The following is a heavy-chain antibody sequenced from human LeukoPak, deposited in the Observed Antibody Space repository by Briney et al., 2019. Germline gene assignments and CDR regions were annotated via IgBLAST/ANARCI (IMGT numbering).Heavy chain of an antibody. Sequence: ASVKVSCKASGYTFTSYGTSWVRQAPGQGLEWMGWISAYNGNTNYAQKLQGRVTMTTDTSTSTAYMELRSLRSDDTAVYYCARDRSPRYYYDSSGYGKFDYWGQGTLVTVSS. J-gene: IGHJ4*02. CDR1: GYTFTSYG. CDR3: ARDRSPRYYYDSSGYGKFDY. V-gene: IGHV1-18*01. CDR2: ISAYNGNT. D-gene: IGHD3-22*01.